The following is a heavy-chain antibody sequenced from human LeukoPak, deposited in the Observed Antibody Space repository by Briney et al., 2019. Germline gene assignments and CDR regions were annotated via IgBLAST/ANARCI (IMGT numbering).Heavy chain of an antibody. CDR3: ARKSGSYHE. Sequence: GESLKISCKTSGYSFSNYWIAWVRQMPGKGLGWMGIIYPGDSDARYSPSFQGQVTISVDKSISTAYLQWNSLKASDTAMYYCARKSGSYHEWGQGTLVTVSS. CDR1: GYSFSNYW. V-gene: IGHV5-51*01. J-gene: IGHJ4*02. CDR2: IYPGDSDA.